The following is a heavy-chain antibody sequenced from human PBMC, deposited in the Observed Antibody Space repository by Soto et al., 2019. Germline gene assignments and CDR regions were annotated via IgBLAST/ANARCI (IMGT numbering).Heavy chain of an antibody. Sequence: WGSLTLSCAASGVTFSSYSMYWVRQAPGKGLEWVGVISYDGSNKYYADSVNCRFTISRDNSKNKLYLQMNSLRAEDTALYSPQTRFSEWFRAVRYYHGMDVWGKGTTVTVSS. CDR2: ISYDGSNK. J-gene: IGHJ6*04. CDR1: GVTFSSYS. CDR3: QTRFSEWFRAVRYYHGMDV. V-gene: IGHV3-30-3*01. D-gene: IGHD3-3*01.